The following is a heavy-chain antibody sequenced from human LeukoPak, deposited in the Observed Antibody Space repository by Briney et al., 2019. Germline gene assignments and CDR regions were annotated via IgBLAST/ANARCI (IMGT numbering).Heavy chain of an antibody. CDR3: ARKAPYYSDGSGPLGTYYFDY. J-gene: IGHJ4*02. V-gene: IGHV4-38-2*02. CDR2: IYHSGST. D-gene: IGHD3-22*01. Sequence: SETLSLTCTVSGYSISSGYYWGWIRPPPGEGLEWIGSIYHSGSTYYNPSLKSRVTISVDTSKNQFSLKLSSVTAADTAVYYCARKAPYYSDGSGPLGTYYFDYWGQGTLVTVSS. CDR1: GYSISSGYY.